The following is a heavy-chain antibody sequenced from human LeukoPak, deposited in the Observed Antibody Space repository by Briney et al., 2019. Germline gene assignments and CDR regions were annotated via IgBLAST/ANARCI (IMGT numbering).Heavy chain of an antibody. Sequence: ASVKVSCKASGYTFTSYDFNWVRQATGQRPEWMGWMSPNSGDTGYAQKFQDRVTMTRNTSISTAYMELSSLRSDDTAVYYCARSAFGYSSGWFYGIDVWGQGTTVTVSS. CDR3: ARSAFGYSSGWFYGIDV. V-gene: IGHV1-8*01. CDR2: MSPNSGDT. CDR1: GYTFTSYD. J-gene: IGHJ6*02. D-gene: IGHD6-19*01.